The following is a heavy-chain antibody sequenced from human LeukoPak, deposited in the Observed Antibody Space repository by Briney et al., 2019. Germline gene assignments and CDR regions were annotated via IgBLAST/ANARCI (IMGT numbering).Heavy chain of an antibody. Sequence: GESLKISCKGSGYSFTSYWIGWVRQMPGKGLEWMGIIYPGDSDTRYSPSFQGQVTISADKSISTAYLQWSSLKASDTAIYYCARRLGDHAERAFDIWSQGTKVAVSS. CDR2: IYPGDSDT. CDR3: ARRLGDHAERAFDI. D-gene: IGHD2-2*01. J-gene: IGHJ3*02. CDR1: GYSFTSYW. V-gene: IGHV5-51*01.